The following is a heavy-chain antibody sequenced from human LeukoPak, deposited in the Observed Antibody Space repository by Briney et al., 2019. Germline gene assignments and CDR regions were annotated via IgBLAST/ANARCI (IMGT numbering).Heavy chain of an antibody. CDR1: GGSISSYY. D-gene: IGHD3-22*01. CDR2: IYYSGST. Sequence: MSSETLSLTCTVSGGSISSYYWSWIRQPPGKGLEWIGYIYYSGSTNCNPSLKSRVTISVDTSKNQFSLNLSSVTTADTAVYYCAKDPRNFSRMIVVVPDYWGQGTLVTVSS. V-gene: IGHV4-59*01. J-gene: IGHJ4*02. CDR3: AKDPRNFSRMIVVVPDY.